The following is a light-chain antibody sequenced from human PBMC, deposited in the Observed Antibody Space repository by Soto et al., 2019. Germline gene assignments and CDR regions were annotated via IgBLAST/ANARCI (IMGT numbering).Light chain of an antibody. CDR1: QSVSSY. Sequence: EIVLTQSPATLSLSPGERATLSCRASQSVSSYLAWYQQKPGQAPRLLIYDASSRATGIPDRFSGSGSGTDFTLTISRLEPEDFAVYYCQQYGSSYTFGQGAKLEI. J-gene: IGKJ2*01. V-gene: IGKV3-20*01. CDR2: DAS. CDR3: QQYGSSYT.